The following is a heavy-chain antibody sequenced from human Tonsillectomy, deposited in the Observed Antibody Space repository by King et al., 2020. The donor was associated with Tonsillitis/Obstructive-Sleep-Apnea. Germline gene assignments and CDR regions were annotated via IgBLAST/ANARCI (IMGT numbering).Heavy chain of an antibody. D-gene: IGHD5-18*01. CDR2: IDPSDSYV. Sequence: VQLVESGAEVKKPGESLRISCKGSGYSFTSYWISWVRQMPGKGLEWMGRIDPSDSYVNYSPSFQGPFTISVDNSISTAYLQWSSLKASDTAMYYYARIVDTAMDSDHYNGMDVWGQGTTITVSS. J-gene: IGHJ6*02. CDR1: GYSFTSYW. V-gene: IGHV5-10-1*03. CDR3: ARIVDTAMDSDHYNGMDV.